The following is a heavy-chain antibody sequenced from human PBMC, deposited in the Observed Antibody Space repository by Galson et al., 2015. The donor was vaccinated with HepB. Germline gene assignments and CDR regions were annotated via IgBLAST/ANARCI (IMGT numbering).Heavy chain of an antibody. J-gene: IGHJ6*02. CDR3: AREEQWLVSKSAYYYYYGMDV. Sequence: SLRLSCAASGFTFSSYGMHWVRQASGKGLEWVAVIWYDGSNKYYADSVKGRFTISRDNSKNTLYLQMNSLRAEDTAVYYCAREEQWLVSKSAYYYYYGMDVWGQGTTVTVSS. D-gene: IGHD6-19*01. CDR2: IWYDGSNK. V-gene: IGHV3-33*08. CDR1: GFTFSSYG.